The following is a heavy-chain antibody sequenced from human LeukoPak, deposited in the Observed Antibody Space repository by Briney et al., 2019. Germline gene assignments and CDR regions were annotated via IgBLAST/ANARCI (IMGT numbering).Heavy chain of an antibody. CDR3: ARALEEIYYFDY. D-gene: IGHD3-3*01. J-gene: IGHJ4*02. Sequence: PGGSLRLSCAASGFTFDDYGMSWVRQAPGKGLEWVSGINWNGGSTGYADSVKGRFTISRDNAKNSLYLQMNSLRAEDMALYYCARALEEIYYFDYWGQGTLVTVSS. CDR1: GFTFDDYG. CDR2: INWNGGST. V-gene: IGHV3-20*04.